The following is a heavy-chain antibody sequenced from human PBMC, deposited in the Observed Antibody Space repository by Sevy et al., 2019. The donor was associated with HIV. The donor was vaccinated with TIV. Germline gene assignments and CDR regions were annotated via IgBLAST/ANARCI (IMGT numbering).Heavy chain of an antibody. J-gene: IGHJ5*02. V-gene: IGHV3-49*03. D-gene: IGHD3-22*01. CDR3: TRDGPYYYDSSAVFDP. Sequence: GGSLRLSCTASGFTFGDYAMSWFRQAPGKGLEWVGFIRSKAYGGTTEYAASAKGRFTISRDDSKSIAYLQMNSLKTEDTAVYYCTRDGPYYYDSSAVFDPWGQGTLVTVSS. CDR1: GFTFGDYA. CDR2: IRSKAYGGTT.